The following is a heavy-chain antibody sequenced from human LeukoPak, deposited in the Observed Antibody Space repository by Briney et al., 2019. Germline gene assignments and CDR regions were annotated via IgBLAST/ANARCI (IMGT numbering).Heavy chain of an antibody. CDR3: AKGSVAGTADLDY. CDR2: ISWNSGSI. D-gene: IGHD6-19*01. V-gene: IGHV3-9*01. CDR1: GCTFDDYA. J-gene: IGHJ4*02. Sequence: PGGSLRLSCAASGCTFDDYAMHWVRQAPGKGLEWVSGISWNSGSIGYADSVKGRFTISRDNAKNSLYLQMNSLRAEDTALYYCAKGSVAGTADLDYWGQGTLVTVSS.